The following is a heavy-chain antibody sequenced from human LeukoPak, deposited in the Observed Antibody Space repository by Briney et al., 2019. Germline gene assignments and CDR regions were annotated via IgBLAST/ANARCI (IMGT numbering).Heavy chain of an antibody. Sequence: ASVKVSCKASGYTFTSYGISWVRQAPGQGLEWMGWISAYNGNTNYAQKLQGRVTMTTDTSTSTAYMELRSLRSDDTAVYYCARVKTVTKYNWFGPWGQGTLVTVSS. CDR2: ISAYNGNT. J-gene: IGHJ5*02. V-gene: IGHV1-18*04. CDR1: GYTFTSYG. CDR3: ARVKTVTKYNWFGP. D-gene: IGHD3-3*01.